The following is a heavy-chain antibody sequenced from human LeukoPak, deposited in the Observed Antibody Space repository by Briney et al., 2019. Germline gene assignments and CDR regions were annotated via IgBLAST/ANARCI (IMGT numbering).Heavy chain of an antibody. CDR1: GFTFGDYW. CDR3: ARVQDDYRNFEGYFDY. D-gene: IGHD4-11*01. Sequence: PGGSLRLSCEVSGFTFGDYWMHWVRQPPGKGLVWVSRINGDERSRAYADSVKGRFTISRDNAKNTLYLQMNSLRAEDTAVYYCARVQDDYRNFEGYFDYWGQGTLVAVSS. J-gene: IGHJ4*02. CDR2: INGDERSR. V-gene: IGHV3-74*01.